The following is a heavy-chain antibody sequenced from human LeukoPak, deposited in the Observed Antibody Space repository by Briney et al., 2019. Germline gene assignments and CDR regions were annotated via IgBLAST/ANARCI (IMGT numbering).Heavy chain of an antibody. D-gene: IGHD6-19*01. CDR2: IKEDGGEK. V-gene: IGHV3-7*03. J-gene: IGHJ4*02. Sequence: GGSLRLSCAASGFTFSSYWITWVRQAPGKGLEWVANIKEDGGEKYYADSVKGRFTISRDNAKNSLYLQMNSLRAEDTALYYCAKGSKWLVRYYFDYWGQGTLVTVSS. CDR1: GFTFSSYW. CDR3: AKGSKWLVRYYFDY.